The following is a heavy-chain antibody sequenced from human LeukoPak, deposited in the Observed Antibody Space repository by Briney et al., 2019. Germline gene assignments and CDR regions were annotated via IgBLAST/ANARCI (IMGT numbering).Heavy chain of an antibody. CDR2: ISAYNGNT. Sequence: ASVKVSCKASGYTFTSYGISWVRQAPGQGLEWMGWISAYNGNTNYAQKLQGRVTMTTDTSTSTAYMELRSLRSDDTAVYYCASGPIEYCSGGSCYGPLENWGQGTLVTVSS. D-gene: IGHD2-15*01. J-gene: IGHJ4*02. CDR3: ASGPIEYCSGGSCYGPLEN. CDR1: GYTFTSYG. V-gene: IGHV1-18*01.